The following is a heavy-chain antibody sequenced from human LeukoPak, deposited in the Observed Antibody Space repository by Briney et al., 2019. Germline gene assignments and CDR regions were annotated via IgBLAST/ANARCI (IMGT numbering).Heavy chain of an antibody. J-gene: IGHJ4*02. CDR2: IYSGGST. V-gene: IGHV3-66*01. CDR3: ARDSGDYGDYGFDY. Sequence: GGSLRLSCAASGFTVSSNYMSWVRQAPGKGLEWVSVIYSGGSTYYADSVKGRFTISRDNSKNTLYLQMNSLRAEDTAVYYCARDSGDYGDYGFDYWGQGTLVTVSP. CDR1: GFTVSSNY. D-gene: IGHD4-17*01.